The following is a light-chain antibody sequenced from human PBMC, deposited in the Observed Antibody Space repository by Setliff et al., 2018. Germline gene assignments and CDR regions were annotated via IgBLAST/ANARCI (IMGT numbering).Light chain of an antibody. Sequence: QSALTQPASVSGSPGQSITISCTGTSSDVGGYNYVSWYQQHPGKAPKLMIYDVSKRPSGVSNRFSGSKSGTSASLAISGLRSEDEADYYRAAWDDSLSGPGVVFGGGTKVTVL. CDR3: AAWDDSLSGPGVV. V-gene: IGLV2-14*01. CDR1: SSDVGGYNY. J-gene: IGLJ2*01. CDR2: DVS.